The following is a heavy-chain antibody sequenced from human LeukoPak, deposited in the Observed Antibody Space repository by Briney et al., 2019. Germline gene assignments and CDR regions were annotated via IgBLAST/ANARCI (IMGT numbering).Heavy chain of an antibody. J-gene: IGHJ4*02. V-gene: IGHV3-30*04. D-gene: IGHD2-15*01. Sequence: GRSLRLSCAASGFTFSTYAMHWVRQAPGKGLEWVAVISYDGSSKYYADSVKGRFTISRDNAKNSLFLQMNSLRAEDTAVYYCARDGSRHCSGGSCSHFAYWGQGTLVTVSS. CDR1: GFTFSTYA. CDR3: ARDGSRHCSGGSCSHFAY. CDR2: ISYDGSSK.